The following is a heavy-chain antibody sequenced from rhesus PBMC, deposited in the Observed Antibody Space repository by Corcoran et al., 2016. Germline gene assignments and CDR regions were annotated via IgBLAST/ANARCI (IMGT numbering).Heavy chain of an antibody. D-gene: IGHD4-29*01. V-gene: IGHV4-165*01. Sequence: QVQLQESGPGLVKPSETLSLTCAASGGSFTGYSWGWIRQPPGTGLEWIGYISGSSGSTDYNPSLKSRVTISTDTSKNQFSLKLSSVTAADTAVYYCARGLAIDYWGQGVLVTVSS. J-gene: IGHJ4*01. CDR3: ARGLAIDY. CDR2: ISGSSGST. CDR1: GGSFTGYS.